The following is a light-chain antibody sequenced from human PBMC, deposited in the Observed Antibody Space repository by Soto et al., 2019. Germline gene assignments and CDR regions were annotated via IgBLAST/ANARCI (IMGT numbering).Light chain of an antibody. CDR2: EVS. CDR3: SSYTSSSTLE. V-gene: IGLV2-14*01. Sequence: QSALTQPASVSGSPGQSITISCTGISSDVGGYNYVSWYQQHPGKAPKLMIYEVSNRPSGVSNRFSGSKSGNTASLTISGLQAEDEADYYCSSYTSSSTLEFGGGTKLTVL. CDR1: SSDVGGYNY. J-gene: IGLJ2*01.